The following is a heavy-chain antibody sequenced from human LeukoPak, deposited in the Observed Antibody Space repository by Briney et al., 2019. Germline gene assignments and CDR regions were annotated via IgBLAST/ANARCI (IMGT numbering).Heavy chain of an antibody. V-gene: IGHV1-18*01. CDR1: GHTFTSYG. CDR2: ISAYNGNT. Sequence: GASVKVSCKASGHTFTSYGISWVRQAPGQGLEWMGWISAYNGNTNYAQKFQGRVTVTRDTSTSTVHMELSGLRSEDTAVYYCARDQEAFDYWGQGTLVTVSS. CDR3: ARDQEAFDY. J-gene: IGHJ4*02.